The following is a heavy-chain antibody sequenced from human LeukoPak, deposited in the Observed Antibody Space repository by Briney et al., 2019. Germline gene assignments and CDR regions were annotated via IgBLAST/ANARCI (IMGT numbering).Heavy chain of an antibody. CDR3: ARDEAAAATSWFDP. CDR2: ISAYNGNT. V-gene: IGHV1-18*01. Sequence: ASVKVSCKASGYTFTSYGISWVRQAPGQGLEWVGWISAYNGNTNYAQKLQGRVTMTTDTSTSTAYMELRSLRSDDTAVYYCARDEAAAATSWFDPWGQGTLVTVSS. J-gene: IGHJ5*02. D-gene: IGHD6-13*01. CDR1: GYTFTSYG.